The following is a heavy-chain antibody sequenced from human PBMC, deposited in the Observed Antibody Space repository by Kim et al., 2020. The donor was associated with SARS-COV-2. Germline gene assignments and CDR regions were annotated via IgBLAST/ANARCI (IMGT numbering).Heavy chain of an antibody. CDR3: ARVRYDILTGYYGMDV. CDR2: IYSGGST. Sequence: GGSLRLSCAASGFTVSSNYMSWVRQAPGKGLEWVSVIYSGGSTYYADSVKGRFTISRHNSKNTLYLQMNSPRAEDTAVYYCARVRYDILTGYYGMDVWGQGTTVTVSS. D-gene: IGHD3-9*01. J-gene: IGHJ6*02. V-gene: IGHV3-53*04. CDR1: GFTVSSNY.